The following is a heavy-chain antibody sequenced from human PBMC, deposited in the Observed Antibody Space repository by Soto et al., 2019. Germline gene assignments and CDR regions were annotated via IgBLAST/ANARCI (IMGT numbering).Heavy chain of an antibody. CDR2: ISYDGSNK. D-gene: IGHD6-19*01. CDR1: GFTFSSYA. J-gene: IGHJ4*02. Sequence: QVQLVESGGGVVQPGRSLRLSCAASGFTFSSYAMHWVRQAPGKGLEWVAVISYDGSNKYYADSVKGRFTISRDNSKNTLYLQMNSLRAEDTAVYYCARVGGWYGVYWGQGTLVTVSS. CDR3: ARVGGWYGVY. V-gene: IGHV3-30-3*01.